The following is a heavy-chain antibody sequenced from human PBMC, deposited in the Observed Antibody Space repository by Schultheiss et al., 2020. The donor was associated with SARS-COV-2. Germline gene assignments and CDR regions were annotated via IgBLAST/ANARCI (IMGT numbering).Heavy chain of an antibody. J-gene: IGHJ4*02. V-gene: IGHV4-4*07. CDR3: AKDARRDGYNDGPDS. CDR1: GGSISSYY. D-gene: IGHD5-24*01. Sequence: SQTLSLTCTVSGGSISSYYWSWIRQPPGKGLEWIGRIYTSGSTNYNPSLKSRVTISVDTSKNQFSLKLSSVTAADTAVYYCAKDARRDGYNDGPDSWGQGTLVTVSS. CDR2: IYTSGST.